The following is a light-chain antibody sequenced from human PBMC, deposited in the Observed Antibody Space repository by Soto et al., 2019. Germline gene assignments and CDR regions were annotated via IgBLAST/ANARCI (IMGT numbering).Light chain of an antibody. J-gene: IGLJ1*01. CDR3: SSYAGTNNYV. CDR2: EVS. CDR1: SSDVGAYHY. Sequence: QSVLTQPPSASGSPGQSVTISCTGTSSDVGAYHYVSWYQQHPGKAPTLIIYEVSQRPSGVPDSFSGSKSGNTASLTVSGLQADDESDYYCSSYAGTNNYVFGTGTXV. V-gene: IGLV2-8*01.